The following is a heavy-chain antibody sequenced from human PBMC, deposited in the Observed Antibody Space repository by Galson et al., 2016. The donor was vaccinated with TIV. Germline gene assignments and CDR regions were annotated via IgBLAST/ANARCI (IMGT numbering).Heavy chain of an antibody. CDR1: GGTFSSYA. Sequence: SVKVSCKASGGTFSSYAISWVRQAPGQGLEWMGRIIPMLGITRYAQKFQGRVTITADDSTSTAYMELSSLKSEDTAVYYCAKDHCSGTSCPQPHYWGQGTLVTVSS. V-gene: IGHV1-69*04. D-gene: IGHD2-2*01. CDR3: AKDHCSGTSCPQPHY. CDR2: IIPMLGIT. J-gene: IGHJ4*02.